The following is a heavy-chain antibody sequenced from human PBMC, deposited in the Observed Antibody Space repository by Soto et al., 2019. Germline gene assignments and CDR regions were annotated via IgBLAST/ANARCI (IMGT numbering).Heavy chain of an antibody. CDR2: VYYTGST. CDR3: AQSVEAPGAHIDY. J-gene: IGHJ4*02. Sequence: SETLSLTCSVSGGSISGSYWSWIRQSPGKGLEWLGYVYYTGSTNYSPSLRSRLSISVDTSKNEFSLSLSSVTAADTAVYFCAQSVEAPGAHIDYWGQGTQVTVSS. D-gene: IGHD2-8*02. V-gene: IGHV4-59*01. CDR1: GGSISGSY.